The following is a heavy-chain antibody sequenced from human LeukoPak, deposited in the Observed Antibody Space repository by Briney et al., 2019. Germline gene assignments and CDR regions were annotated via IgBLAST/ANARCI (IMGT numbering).Heavy chain of an antibody. CDR3: ARTRSPAGVVARDAFDI. J-gene: IGHJ3*02. Sequence: ASVKVSCKASGYTFTSYAVHWVRQAPGQRLEWMGWINAGNGNTKYSQKFQGRVTITRDTSASTAYMELSSLRSEDTAVYYCARTRSPAGVVARDAFDIWGQGTMVTVSS. CDR2: INAGNGNT. D-gene: IGHD3-22*01. CDR1: GYTFTSYA. V-gene: IGHV1-3*01.